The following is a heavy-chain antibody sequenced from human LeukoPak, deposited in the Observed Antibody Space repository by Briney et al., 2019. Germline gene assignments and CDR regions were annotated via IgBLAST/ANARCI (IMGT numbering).Heavy chain of an antibody. Sequence: SETLSLTCTVSGGSISSYYWSWLRQPPGKGLEWIGYIYYSGSTNYNPSLKSRVTISVDTSKNQFSLKLSSVTAADTAVYYCARAGYYYDGSGFDYWGQGTLVTVSS. J-gene: IGHJ4*02. D-gene: IGHD3-22*01. V-gene: IGHV4-59*01. CDR1: GGSISSYY. CDR3: ARAGYYYDGSGFDY. CDR2: IYYSGST.